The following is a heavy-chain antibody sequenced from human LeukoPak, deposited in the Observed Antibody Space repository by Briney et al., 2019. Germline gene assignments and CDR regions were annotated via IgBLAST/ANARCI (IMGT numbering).Heavy chain of an antibody. Sequence: PGGSLRLSCAASGFAFSDCYMTWIRQAPGKGLEYISYIGGSGGDITYADSVRGRFTVSRDNAKNSLYLQMNSLRVEDTAVYYCARYAREWDYWGQGSLVSVSS. CDR3: ARYAREWDY. D-gene: IGHD2-2*01. CDR1: GFAFSDCY. V-gene: IGHV3-11*01. CDR2: IGGSGGDI. J-gene: IGHJ4*02.